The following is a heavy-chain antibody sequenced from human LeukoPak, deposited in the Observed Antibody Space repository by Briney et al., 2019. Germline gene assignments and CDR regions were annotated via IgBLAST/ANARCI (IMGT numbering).Heavy chain of an antibody. CDR3: ARDGYYYDSSGKLVFNY. CDR1: GGSFSGYY. J-gene: IGHJ4*02. V-gene: IGHV4-4*07. Sequence: SETLSLTCAVYGGSFSGYYWSWIRQPAGKGLEWIGRIYTSGITNYNPSLKSRVTMSVDTSKNQFSLKLSSVTAADTAVYYCARDGYYYDSSGKLVFNYWGQGTLVTVSS. CDR2: IYTSGIT. D-gene: IGHD3-22*01.